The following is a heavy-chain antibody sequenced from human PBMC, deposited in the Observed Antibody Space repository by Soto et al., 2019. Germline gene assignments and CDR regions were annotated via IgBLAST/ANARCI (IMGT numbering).Heavy chain of an antibody. D-gene: IGHD2-8*01. CDR3: ARHPGYTVPTVYATHYFDD. CDR2: IYYTGST. Sequence: QLQLQESGPGLVKPSETLSVTCSVSGDSIGTINYYWGWLRQPPGKGPEWIGSIYYTGSTHYNPSLRGRAPVSVDTTNNQFSLRLTSVTAADTAVYYCARHPGYTVPTVYATHYFDDWGQGVLVTVSS. V-gene: IGHV4-39*01. J-gene: IGHJ4*02. CDR1: GDSIGTINYY.